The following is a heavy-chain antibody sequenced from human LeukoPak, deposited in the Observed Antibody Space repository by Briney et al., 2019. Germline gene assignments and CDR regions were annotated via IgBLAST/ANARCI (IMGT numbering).Heavy chain of an antibody. CDR1: GFTFDDYA. V-gene: IGHV3-9*01. Sequence: GGSLRLSCAASGFTFDDYAMHWVRQAPGKGLEWVSGISWNSGSIGYADSVKGRFTISRDNAKNSLYLQMNSLRAEDTAVYYCARDGYWGQGTLVTVSS. CDR2: ISWNSGSI. CDR3: ARDGY. J-gene: IGHJ4*02.